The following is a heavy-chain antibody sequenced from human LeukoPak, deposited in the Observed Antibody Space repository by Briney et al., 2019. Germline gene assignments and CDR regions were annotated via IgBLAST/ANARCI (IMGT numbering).Heavy chain of an antibody. D-gene: IGHD5-18*01. V-gene: IGHV4-34*01. Sequence: SETLCLSCAVSGGSFSGYYLSWVRQPPGKGLEWIGEINHSGSTNYNPSLKSRVTISVDTSKNQFSLKLSTVTAADTAVYYCARGRGYSYGYSDYWGQGTLVTVSS. CDR2: INHSGST. CDR1: GGSFSGYY. J-gene: IGHJ4*02. CDR3: ARGRGYSYGYSDY.